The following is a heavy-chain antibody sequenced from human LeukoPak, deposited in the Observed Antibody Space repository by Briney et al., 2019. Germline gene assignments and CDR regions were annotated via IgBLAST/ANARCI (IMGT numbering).Heavy chain of an antibody. Sequence: PSETLSLTCTVSGGSVSSYFWSWIRQPPGKGLEWIGYVYYSGSTNYNPSLKSRVTISVDKSKNQFSLNLSSVTAADTAVYYCLRYNVVRGVIADYRGQGTPVTVSS. CDR3: LRYNVVRGVIADY. J-gene: IGHJ4*02. CDR2: VYYSGST. V-gene: IGHV4-59*02. CDR1: GGSVSSYF. D-gene: IGHD3-10*01.